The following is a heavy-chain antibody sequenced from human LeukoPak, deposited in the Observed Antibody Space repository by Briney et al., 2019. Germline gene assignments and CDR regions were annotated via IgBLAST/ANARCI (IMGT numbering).Heavy chain of an antibody. V-gene: IGHV1-18*01. CDR3: ASAYYYYVWGSYRPLDC. J-gene: IGHJ4*02. D-gene: IGHD3-16*02. Sequence: ASVKVSCKASGSTFTSYGISWVRQAPGQGLEWMGWISAYNGNTNYAQKLQGRVTMTTDTSTSTAYMELRSLRSDDTAVYYCASAYYYYVWGSYRPLDCWGQGTLVTVSS. CDR2: ISAYNGNT. CDR1: GSTFTSYG.